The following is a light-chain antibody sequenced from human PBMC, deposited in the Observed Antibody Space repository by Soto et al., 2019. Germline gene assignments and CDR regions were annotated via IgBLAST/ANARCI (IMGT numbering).Light chain of an antibody. CDR3: QQYGTSSIT. CDR2: DAS. J-gene: IGKJ5*01. V-gene: IGKV3-20*01. Sequence: ESVLTQSPGTLSLSLGESATLSCRASQSVTRNYLAWYQQKPGQAPRLLFYDASSRASGIPDRFTGSGSGTDFTLTISRLEPEDFAVYYCQQYGTSSITFGQGTRLENK. CDR1: QSVTRNY.